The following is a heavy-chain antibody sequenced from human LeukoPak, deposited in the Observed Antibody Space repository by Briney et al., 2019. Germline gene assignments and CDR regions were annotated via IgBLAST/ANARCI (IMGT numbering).Heavy chain of an antibody. D-gene: IGHD6-19*01. V-gene: IGHV3-30*18. Sequence: GGSLRLSCAASGFTFSSYGMHWVRQAPGKGLEWVAVISYDGSNKYYADSVKGRFTISRDNSKNTLYLQMNSLRAEDTAVYYCAKGRVSGSGWYPYYYGMDVWCQGTTVTVSS. CDR1: GFTFSSYG. CDR3: AKGRVSGSGWYPYYYGMDV. CDR2: ISYDGSNK. J-gene: IGHJ6*02.